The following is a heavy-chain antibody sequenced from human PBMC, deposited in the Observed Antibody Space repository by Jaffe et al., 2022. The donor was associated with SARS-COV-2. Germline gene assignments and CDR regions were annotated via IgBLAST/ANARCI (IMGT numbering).Heavy chain of an antibody. Sequence: QVQLVESGGGVVQPGRSLRLSCAASGFTFSSYGMHWVRQAPGKGLEWVAVIWYDGSNKYYADSVKGRFTISRDNSKNTLYLQMNSLRAEDTAVYYCARSPYCSSTSCPEDYFDYWGQGTLVTVSS. CDR3: ARSPYCSSTSCPEDYFDY. CDR2: IWYDGSNK. D-gene: IGHD2-2*01. V-gene: IGHV3-33*01. CDR1: GFTFSSYG. J-gene: IGHJ4*02.